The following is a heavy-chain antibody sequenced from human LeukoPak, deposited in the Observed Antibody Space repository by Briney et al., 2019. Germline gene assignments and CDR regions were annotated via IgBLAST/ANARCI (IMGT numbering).Heavy chain of an antibody. Sequence: SETLSLTCAVYGGSFSGYYWSWIRQPPGKGLEWIGEINHSGSTNYNPSLKSRVTISVDTPKNQFSLKLSSVTAADTAVYYCARGPYSSRHFDYWGQGTLVTVSS. J-gene: IGHJ4*02. CDR2: INHSGST. CDR3: ARGPYSSRHFDY. D-gene: IGHD6-13*01. CDR1: GGSFSGYY. V-gene: IGHV4-34*01.